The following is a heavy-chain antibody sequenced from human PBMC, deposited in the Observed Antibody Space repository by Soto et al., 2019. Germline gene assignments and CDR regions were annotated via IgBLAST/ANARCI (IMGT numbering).Heavy chain of an antibody. Sequence: ASVKVSCKASGYTFTGYYMHWVRQAPGQGLEWMGWINPNSGCTNYAQKFQGWVTMTRDTSISTAYMELSRLRSDDTAVYYCARGPVVRYFDWLLSYDYWGQGTLVTVSS. CDR2: INPNSGCT. D-gene: IGHD3-9*01. CDR1: GYTFTGYY. CDR3: ARGPVVRYFDWLLSYDY. J-gene: IGHJ4*02. V-gene: IGHV1-2*04.